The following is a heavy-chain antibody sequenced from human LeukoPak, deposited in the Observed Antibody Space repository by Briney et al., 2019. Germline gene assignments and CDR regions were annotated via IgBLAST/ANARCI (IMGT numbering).Heavy chain of an antibody. CDR3: ARGYYDFWSGPRTNWFDP. D-gene: IGHD3-3*01. CDR1: GFTFDDYG. V-gene: IGHV3-20*04. Sequence: PGGSLRLSCAASGFTFDDYGMSWVRQAPGKGLEWVSGINWNGGSTGYADAVKGRFTISRDNAKNYLYLQMNSLRAEDTALYYCARGYYDFWSGPRTNWFDPWGQGTLVTVSS. J-gene: IGHJ5*02. CDR2: INWNGGST.